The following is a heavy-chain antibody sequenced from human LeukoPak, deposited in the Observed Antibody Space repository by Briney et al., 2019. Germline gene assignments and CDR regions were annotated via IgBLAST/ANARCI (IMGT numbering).Heavy chain of an antibody. Sequence: GGSLRLSCAASGFTFDDYAMHWVRQAPGKGLEWVSGISWNSGSIGYADSVKGRFTISRDNAKNSLYLQMNSLRAEDTALYYCAAGGSYRYWYFDLWGRGTLVTVSS. J-gene: IGHJ2*01. D-gene: IGHD1-26*01. V-gene: IGHV3-9*01. CDR2: ISWNSGSI. CDR3: AAGGSYRYWYFDL. CDR1: GFTFDDYA.